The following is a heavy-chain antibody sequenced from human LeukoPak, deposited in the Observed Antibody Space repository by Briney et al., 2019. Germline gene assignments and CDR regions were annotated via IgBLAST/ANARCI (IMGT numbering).Heavy chain of an antibody. CDR1: GFTFDDYA. D-gene: IGHD5-12*01. Sequence: GRSLRLSCAASGFTFDDYAMHWVRQAPGKGLEWVSGISWNSGSIGYADSVKSRFTISRDNAKNSLYLQMNSLRAEDMALYYCAKGCGYSGYDCFDIWGRGTMVTVSS. V-gene: IGHV3-9*03. CDR2: ISWNSGSI. CDR3: AKGCGYSGYDCFDI. J-gene: IGHJ3*02.